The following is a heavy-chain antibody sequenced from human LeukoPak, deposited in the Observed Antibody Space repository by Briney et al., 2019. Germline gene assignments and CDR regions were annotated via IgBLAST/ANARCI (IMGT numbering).Heavy chain of an antibody. CDR1: GGSISSGGYY. CDR3: ARVLDRVGYSSSSGHDAFDI. V-gene: IGHV4-31*03. D-gene: IGHD6-6*01. CDR2: IYYSGST. Sequence: PSETLSLTCTVSGGSISSGGYYWSWIRQHPGKGLEWIGYIYYSGSTYYNPSLKSRVTISVDTSKNQFSLKLSSVTAADTAVYYCARVLDRVGYSSSSGHDAFDIWGQGTMVTVSS. J-gene: IGHJ3*02.